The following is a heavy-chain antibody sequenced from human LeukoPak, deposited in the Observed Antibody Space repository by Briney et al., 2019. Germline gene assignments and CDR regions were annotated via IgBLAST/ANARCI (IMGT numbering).Heavy chain of an antibody. J-gene: IGHJ3*02. CDR2: FDPEDGET. Sequence: ASVTVSYMVSGYTLTELSMHWVRQAPGKGLEWMGGFDPEDGETIYAQKFQGRVTMTEDTSTDTAYMELSSLRSEDTAVYYCATPVNVNSSGYPIYAFDIWGQGTMVTVSS. CDR3: ATPVNVNSSGYPIYAFDI. D-gene: IGHD3-22*01. V-gene: IGHV1-24*01. CDR1: GYTLTELS.